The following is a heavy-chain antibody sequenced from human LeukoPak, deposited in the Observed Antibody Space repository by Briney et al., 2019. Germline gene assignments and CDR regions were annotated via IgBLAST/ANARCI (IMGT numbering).Heavy chain of an antibody. CDR1: GFTFTSYA. Sequence: GRSLRLSCAASGFTFTSYALHWVRQAPGKGLEWVALISYDGNDKYYADSVKGRFTISRDNSKNTLYLQMNSLRAEDTAVYYCAGLTVAATPGDYWGQGTLVTVSS. D-gene: IGHD4-23*01. V-gene: IGHV3-30-3*01. CDR3: AGLTVAATPGDY. J-gene: IGHJ4*02. CDR2: ISYDGNDK.